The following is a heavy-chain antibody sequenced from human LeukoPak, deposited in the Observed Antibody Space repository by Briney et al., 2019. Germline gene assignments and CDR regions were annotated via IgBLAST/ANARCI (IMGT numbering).Heavy chain of an antibody. CDR1: GVSISSFY. V-gene: IGHV4-4*07. Sequence: SETLSLTCTVSGVSISSFYWTWIRRPAGKGLEWIGRIYTSGGTNYNPSLKSRVTMSVDTSKNQFSLKLSSVTAADTAVYYCARDWGSYSSGWRAFDYWGQGTLVTVSS. J-gene: IGHJ4*02. CDR2: IYTSGGT. D-gene: IGHD6-19*01. CDR3: ARDWGSYSSGWRAFDY.